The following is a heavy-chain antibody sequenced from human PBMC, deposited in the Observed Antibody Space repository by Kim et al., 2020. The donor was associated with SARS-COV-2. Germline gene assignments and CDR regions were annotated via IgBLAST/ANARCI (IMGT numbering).Heavy chain of an antibody. V-gene: IGHV4-34*01. J-gene: IGHJ4*02. D-gene: IGHD5-12*01. CDR3: ARRWGYSGYGRAHFDY. Sequence: LKSRVTISVDTSKNQFSLKLSSVTAADTAVYYCARRWGYSGYGRAHFDYWGQGTLVTVSS.